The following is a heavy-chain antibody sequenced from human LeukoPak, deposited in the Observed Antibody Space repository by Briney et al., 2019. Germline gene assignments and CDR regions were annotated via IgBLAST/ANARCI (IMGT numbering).Heavy chain of an antibody. CDR2: INPNSGGT. D-gene: IGHD6-13*01. CDR3: ARDLDNIAAAFVDY. J-gene: IGHJ4*02. CDR1: GYTFTGYY. Sequence: GASVKVSCKASGYTFTGYYMHWVRQAPGQGLEWMGWINPNSGGTNYAQKFQGRVTMTRDTSISTAYMELSRLRSDDTAVYYCARDLDNIAAAFVDYWGQGTLVTVSS. V-gene: IGHV1-2*02.